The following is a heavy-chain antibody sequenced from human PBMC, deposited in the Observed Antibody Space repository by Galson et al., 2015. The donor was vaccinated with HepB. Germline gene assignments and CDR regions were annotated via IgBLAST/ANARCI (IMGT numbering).Heavy chain of an antibody. CDR1: GFTFSRYT. J-gene: IGHJ2*01. D-gene: IGHD3-10*01. CDR3: ARVHFGLESISGYWYFDL. CDR2: ISSNGNTV. V-gene: IGHV3-48*02. Sequence: LRLSCAASGFTFSRYTMNWVRQAPGKGLESVSYISSNGNTVFDADTVKGRSIISRDNAQNSLYLQMNSLRDEDTAVYYCARVHFGLESISGYWYFDLWGRGTLVTVSS.